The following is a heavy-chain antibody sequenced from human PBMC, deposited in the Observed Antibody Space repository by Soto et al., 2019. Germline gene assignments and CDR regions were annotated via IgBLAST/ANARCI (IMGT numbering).Heavy chain of an antibody. J-gene: IGHJ4*02. CDR1: GFTFSSYG. CDR3: AKDLRGYSYGTFDY. Sequence: AGGSLRLSCAASGFTFSSYGMHWVRQAPGKGLEWVAVISYDGSNKYYADSVKGRFTISRDNSKNTLYLQMNSLRAEDTAVYYCAKDLRGYSYGTFDYWGQGPLVTVSS. V-gene: IGHV3-30*18. D-gene: IGHD5-18*01. CDR2: ISYDGSNK.